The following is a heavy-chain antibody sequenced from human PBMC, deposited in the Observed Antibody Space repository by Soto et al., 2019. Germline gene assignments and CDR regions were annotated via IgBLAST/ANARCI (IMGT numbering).Heavy chain of an antibody. V-gene: IGHV1-69*02. CDR2: IIPILGIA. J-gene: IGHJ4*02. Sequence: QVQLVHSGAEVKKPGSSVKVSCKASGGTFSSYTISWVRQAPGQGREWMGRIIPILGIANYAQKYQGRVTITADKTTSTAYMELSSLRSEDTAVYYCARGPLDRGYDPPSFDFWGQGTLVTVSS. CDR3: ARGPLDRGYDPPSFDF. D-gene: IGHD5-12*01. CDR1: GGTFSSYT.